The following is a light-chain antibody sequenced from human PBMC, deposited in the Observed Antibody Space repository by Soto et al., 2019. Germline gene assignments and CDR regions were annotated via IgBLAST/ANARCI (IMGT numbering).Light chain of an antibody. J-gene: IGLJ2*01. V-gene: IGLV1-51*01. CDR1: SSNIGNNY. CDR3: GTWDGSVLPGLVV. Sequence: QSVLTQPPSVSAAPGQKVTISCSGSSSNIGNNYVSWYQQLPGAAPKLLIYDNDKRSSGIPDRFSGSKSGTSATLGITGLQTGDEADYYCGTWDGSVLPGLVVFGGGTKVTVL. CDR2: DND.